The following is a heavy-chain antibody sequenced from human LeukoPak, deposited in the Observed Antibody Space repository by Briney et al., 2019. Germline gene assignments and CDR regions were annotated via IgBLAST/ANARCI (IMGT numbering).Heavy chain of an antibody. CDR3: ARRTAASGRVYYAMDV. J-gene: IGHJ6*02. D-gene: IGHD6-13*01. CDR1: GFTFSNYG. Sequence: GGSLRLSCAASGFTFSNYGMHWVRQAPGKGLEWVAVISYDGSSKSYADSVNGRFTISRDSSGDTLYLQMNSLRAEDTAVYYCARRTAASGRVYYAMDVWGQGTTVTVSS. CDR2: ISYDGSSK. V-gene: IGHV3-30*03.